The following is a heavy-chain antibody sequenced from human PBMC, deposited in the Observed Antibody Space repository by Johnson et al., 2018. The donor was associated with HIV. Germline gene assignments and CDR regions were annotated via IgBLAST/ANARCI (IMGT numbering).Heavy chain of an antibody. Sequence: MQLVESGGGLVQPGGSLRLSCAASGFTFSNYAMSWVRQAPGKGLEWVSSISGSGGTTYYADSVKGRFTISRDNSKNTLYLQMSSLRADDTAVYYCARAKANWTQGDAFDVWGQGTMVTVAS. D-gene: IGHD1-1*01. V-gene: IGHV3-23*04. CDR2: ISGSGGTT. CDR3: ARAKANWTQGDAFDV. J-gene: IGHJ3*01. CDR1: GFTFSNYA.